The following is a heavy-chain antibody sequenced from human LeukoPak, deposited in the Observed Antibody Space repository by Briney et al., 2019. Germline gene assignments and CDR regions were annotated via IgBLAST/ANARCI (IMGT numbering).Heavy chain of an antibody. CDR2: ISGSGGST. J-gene: IGHJ4*02. CDR3: AAAPYYYDSSGCLLPLDY. V-gene: IGHV3-23*01. D-gene: IGHD3-22*01. Sequence: GGSLRLSCAASGFTFSSYAMSWVRQAPGKGLEWVSAISGSGGSTYYADSVKGRFTISRDNSKNTLYLQMNSLRAEDTAVYYCAAAPYYYDSSGCLLPLDYWGQGTLVTVSS. CDR1: GFTFSSYA.